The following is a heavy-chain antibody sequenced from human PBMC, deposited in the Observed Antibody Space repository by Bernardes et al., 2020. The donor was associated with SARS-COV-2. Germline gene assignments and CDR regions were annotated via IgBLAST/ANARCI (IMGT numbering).Heavy chain of an antibody. CDR1: GLIVSSSH. D-gene: IGHD3-9*01. CDR3: ARWLKGYFDWSSRIGAFDI. Sequence: GRSLRLSCASSGLIVSSSHINWVRWAPGKGLEWVSIIYSGGPTDYADYVKGRFTISRDNSKNTLYLQMNSLRAEDTAVYFCARWLKGYFDWSSRIGAFDIWGVGTMVTVSS. J-gene: IGHJ3*02. V-gene: IGHV3-53*05. CDR2: IYSGGPT.